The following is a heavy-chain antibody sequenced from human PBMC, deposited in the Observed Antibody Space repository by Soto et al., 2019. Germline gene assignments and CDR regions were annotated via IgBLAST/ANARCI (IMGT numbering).Heavy chain of an antibody. CDR3: ARQQYYDFWSRNNWFDP. CDR2: IYPGDSDT. V-gene: IGHV5-51*01. D-gene: IGHD3-3*01. CDR1: GYSFTSYW. Sequence: HGESLKISCKGSGYSFTSYWIGWVRQMPGKGLEWMGIIYPGDSDTRYSPSFQGQVTISADKSISTAYLQWSSLKASDTAMYYCARQQYYDFWSRNNWFDPWGQGTLVTVSS. J-gene: IGHJ5*02.